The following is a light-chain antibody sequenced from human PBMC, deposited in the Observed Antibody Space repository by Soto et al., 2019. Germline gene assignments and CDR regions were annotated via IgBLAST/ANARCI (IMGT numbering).Light chain of an antibody. Sequence: EVVMTQSPATLSLSPGETATLSCRASQNVYTNLAWYQQKPGQAPRLVLYGASTRATGVPARFSGSGSGTEFTLTISSLQSEDFAVYYCQQYNSWPPYPFGQRSKV. J-gene: IGKJ2*01. CDR1: QNVYTN. CDR2: GAS. CDR3: QQYNSWPPYP. V-gene: IGKV3-15*01.